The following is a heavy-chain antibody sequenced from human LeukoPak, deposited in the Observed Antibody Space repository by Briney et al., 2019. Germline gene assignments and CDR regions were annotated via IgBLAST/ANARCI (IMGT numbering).Heavy chain of an antibody. J-gene: IGHJ3*02. D-gene: IGHD3-3*01. CDR2: MNPNSGNT. CDR3: ARSPYDFWSGYYSPYAFDT. CDR1: GYTFTSYD. V-gene: IGHV1-8*01. Sequence: ASVKVSCKASGYTFTSYDINWVRQATGQGLEWMGWMNPNSGNTGYAQKFQGRVTMTRNTSISTAYMELSSLRSEDTAVYYCARSPYDFWSGYYSPYAFDTWGQGTMVTVSS.